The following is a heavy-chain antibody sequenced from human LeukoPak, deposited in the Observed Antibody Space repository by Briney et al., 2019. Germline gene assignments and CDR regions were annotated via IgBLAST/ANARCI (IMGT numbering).Heavy chain of an antibody. CDR2: ISGSGGST. V-gene: IGHV3-23*01. D-gene: IGHD2-2*01. CDR1: GFTFSSYA. J-gene: IGHJ6*02. Sequence: PGGSLRLSCAASGFTFSSYAMSWVRQAPGKGLEWVSAISGSGGSTYYADSVKGRFTISRDNAKNSLYLQMNSLRAEDTALYYCAKDRAVPAAKDDYYYGMDVWGQGTTVTVSS. CDR3: AKDRAVPAAKDDYYYGMDV.